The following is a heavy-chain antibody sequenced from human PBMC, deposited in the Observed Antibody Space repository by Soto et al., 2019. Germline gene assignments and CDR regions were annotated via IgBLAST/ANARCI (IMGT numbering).Heavy chain of an antibody. CDR1: GYTFTGYY. J-gene: IGHJ6*02. Sequence: ASVKVSCKASGYTFTGYYMHWVRQAPGQGLEWIGWINPNSGDTNFAQKFQGRVTMTRDTSISTAYMELSRQRSDDTSICCGGIWTIDYGIHYGMEVWGQGTTVTVSS. D-gene: IGHD4-17*01. CDR3: GIWTIDYGIHYGMEV. V-gene: IGHV1-2*02. CDR2: INPNSGDT.